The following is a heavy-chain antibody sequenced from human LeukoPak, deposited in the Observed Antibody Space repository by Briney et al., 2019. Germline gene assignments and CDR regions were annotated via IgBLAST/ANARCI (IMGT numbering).Heavy chain of an antibody. CDR2: IYHSEST. CDR1: GYSISSDYY. V-gene: IGHV4-38-2*02. CDR3: ARGDGYKFDY. D-gene: IGHD5-24*01. J-gene: IGHJ4*02. Sequence: SETLSLTCTVSGYSISSDYYWGWIRQPPGKGLEWIGSIYHSESTYYSPSLKSRVTISVDTSKNQFSLKLSSVTAADTAVYYCARGDGYKFDYWGQGTLVTVSS.